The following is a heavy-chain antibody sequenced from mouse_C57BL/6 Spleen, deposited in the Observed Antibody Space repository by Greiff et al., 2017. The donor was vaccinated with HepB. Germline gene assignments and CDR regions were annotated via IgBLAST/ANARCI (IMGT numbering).Heavy chain of an antibody. D-gene: IGHD2-1*01. CDR2: ISDGGSYT. J-gene: IGHJ3*01. CDR1: GFTFSSYA. V-gene: IGHV5-4*01. CDR3: ASSLYYGNYDWFAY. Sequence: DVHLVESGGGLVKPGGSLKLSCAASGFTFSSYAMSWVRQTPEKRLEWVATISDGGSYTYYPDNVKGRFTISRDNAKNNLYLQMSHLKSEDTAMYYCASSLYYGNYDWFAYWGQGTLVTVSA.